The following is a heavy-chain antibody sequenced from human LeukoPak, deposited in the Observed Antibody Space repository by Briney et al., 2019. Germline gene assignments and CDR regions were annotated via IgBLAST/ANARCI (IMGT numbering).Heavy chain of an antibody. Sequence: SETLSLTCTVSGGSISSYYWSWIRQPPGKGLEWIAYISDIGSINYNPSLKSRVTISLDTSKNQFSLRLNSVSAADTATYFCARDTATVPNFFEHWGQGTLVTVSS. J-gene: IGHJ4*02. CDR2: ISDIGSI. V-gene: IGHV4-59*12. CDR1: GGSISSYY. D-gene: IGHD2-21*02. CDR3: ARDTATVPNFFEH.